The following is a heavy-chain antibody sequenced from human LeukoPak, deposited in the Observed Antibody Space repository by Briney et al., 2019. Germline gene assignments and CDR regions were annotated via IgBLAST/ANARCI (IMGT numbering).Heavy chain of an antibody. V-gene: IGHV4-59*08. CDR2: IYYSGST. Sequence: PSETLSLTCTVSGGSTNSYFWNWIRQPPGTGLEWIGYIYYSGSTNYNPSLNSRVTISVDTSKNQFSLKLSSVTAADTAVYYCARHREDWGFDSWGQGTLVTVSS. CDR1: GGSTNSYF. J-gene: IGHJ4*02. CDR3: ARHREDWGFDS. D-gene: IGHD7-27*01.